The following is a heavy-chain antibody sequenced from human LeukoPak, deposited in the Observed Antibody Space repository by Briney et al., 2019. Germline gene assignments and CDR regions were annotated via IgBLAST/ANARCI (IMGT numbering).Heavy chain of an antibody. J-gene: IGHJ4*02. CDR1: GFTFSSYS. Sequence: SGGSLRLSCAASGFTFSSYSMTWVRQAPGKWLEWVSSITRSSNYIYYADSVKGRFTVSRDNAKNSLHLQINSLRAEDTAVYYCANSRYVSSGYYGIIAYWGLGTLVTVSS. CDR3: ANSRYVSSGYYGIIAY. D-gene: IGHD3-22*01. CDR2: ITRSSNYI. V-gene: IGHV3-21*01.